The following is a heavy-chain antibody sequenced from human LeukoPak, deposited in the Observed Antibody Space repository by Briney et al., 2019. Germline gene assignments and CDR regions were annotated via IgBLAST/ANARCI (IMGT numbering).Heavy chain of an antibody. Sequence: GGSLRLFCAASGINFNTYAMHWVRQAPGKGLVWVSRILSDASSTSYADSVKGRFTISRDIAKNTLYLQMNSLRAEDTAVYYCARVRITRANWFDPWGQGTLVTVSS. V-gene: IGHV3-74*01. CDR3: ARVRITRANWFDP. D-gene: IGHD2-2*01. J-gene: IGHJ5*02. CDR1: GINFNTYA. CDR2: ILSDASST.